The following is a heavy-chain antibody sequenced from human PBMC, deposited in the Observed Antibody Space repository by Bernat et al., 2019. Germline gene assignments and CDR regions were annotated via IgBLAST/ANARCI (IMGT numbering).Heavy chain of an antibody. Sequence: QVQLQESGPGLVKPSETLSLTCTVSGGSISSYYWSWIRQPPGKGLEWIGYIYYSGSTNYNPSLKSRVTISVDTSKNQFSLKLSSVTAADTAVYYCARGTKNAAFDIWGQETMVTVSS. CDR2: IYYSGST. CDR1: GGSISSYY. CDR3: ARGTKNAAFDI. V-gene: IGHV4-59*01. D-gene: IGHD1-1*01. J-gene: IGHJ3*02.